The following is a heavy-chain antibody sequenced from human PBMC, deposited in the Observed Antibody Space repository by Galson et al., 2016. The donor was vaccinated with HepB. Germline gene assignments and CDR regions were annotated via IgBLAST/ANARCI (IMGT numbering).Heavy chain of an antibody. CDR3: ATTRLLDN. CDR2: ISYDGSTE. CDR1: GFAFRSFA. Sequence: SLRLSCAASGFAFRSFAMHWVRQAPGKGLEWVAVISYDGSTEFYSDSVKGRFTISRDNAKSSLYLQMSGLRPNDTAFYYCATTRLLDNWGQGILVTVSS. J-gene: IGHJ4*02. V-gene: IGHV3-30*03.